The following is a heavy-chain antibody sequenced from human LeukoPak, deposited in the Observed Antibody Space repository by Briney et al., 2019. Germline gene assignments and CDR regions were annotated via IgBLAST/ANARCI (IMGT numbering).Heavy chain of an antibody. CDR1: GFIFTEYW. Sequence: GESLKISCKGSGFIFTEYWIGWVRQMPGKGLEWMGIIYPGDSQTLYSPSLQGQVTIPADKSIYTVYLQWNSLKASDTAMYYCAKRRRDQLLLGDWFDPWGQGTLVTVSS. V-gene: IGHV5-51*01. D-gene: IGHD2-2*01. CDR2: IYPGDSQT. J-gene: IGHJ5*02. CDR3: AKRRRDQLLLGDWFDP.